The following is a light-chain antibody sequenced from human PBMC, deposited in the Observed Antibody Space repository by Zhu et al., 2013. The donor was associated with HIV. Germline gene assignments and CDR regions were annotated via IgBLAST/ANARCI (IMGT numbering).Light chain of an antibody. Sequence: EVVLMQSPGTLSLSPGERATLSCRASQTVSYKHIAWYQQKPGQAPRLLIYGASSRATGIPDRFSGSGSGTDFTLTISSLQPEDVATYYCQKYDSAPFTFGP. CDR3: QKYDSAPFT. CDR1: QTVSYKH. CDR2: GAS. J-gene: IGKJ3*01. V-gene: IGKV3-20*01.